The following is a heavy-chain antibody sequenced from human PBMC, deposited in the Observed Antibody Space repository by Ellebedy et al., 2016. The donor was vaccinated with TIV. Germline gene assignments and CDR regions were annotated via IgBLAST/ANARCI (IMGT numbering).Heavy chain of an antibody. CDR1: GYTFRDYG. J-gene: IGHJ4*02. D-gene: IGHD6-25*01. V-gene: IGHV1-18*01. CDR2: ISPYNGRT. Sequence: AASVKVSCKASGYTFRDYGVAWVRQAPGEGPQWMGWISPYNGRTVYEWRFQDRVTMTTDTPTSTAYLELRSLRSDDTAAYYCARSFAAVFDSWGQGTLVTVSS. CDR3: ARSFAAVFDS.